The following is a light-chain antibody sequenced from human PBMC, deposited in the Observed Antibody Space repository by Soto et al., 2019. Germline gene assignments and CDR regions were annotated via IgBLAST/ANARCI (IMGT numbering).Light chain of an antibody. CDR3: SSFTSSNTLV. V-gene: IGLV2-14*01. J-gene: IGLJ2*01. CDR1: SSDVGGYNY. CDR2: DVS. Sequence: QPVLTQPASVSGFPGQAITISCTGTSSDVGGYNYVSWYQQHPGKAPQFIIYDVSNRPSGVSNRFSGSKSGNTASLTIFGLQAEDEADYYCSSFTSSNTLVFGGGTKLTVL.